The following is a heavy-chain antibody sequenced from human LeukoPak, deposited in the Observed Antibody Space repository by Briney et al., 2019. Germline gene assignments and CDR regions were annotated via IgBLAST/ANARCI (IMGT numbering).Heavy chain of an antibody. J-gene: IGHJ4*02. Sequence: SVKVSCKASGGTFSSYAISWVRQAPGQGLEWMGGIIPIFGTANYAQKFQGRVTITADESTSTAYMELSSLRSEDTAVYYCASTFPGEETYFDYWGQGTLVTVSS. CDR1: GGTFSSYA. CDR2: IIPIFGTA. D-gene: IGHD3-10*01. CDR3: ASTFPGEETYFDY. V-gene: IGHV1-69*01.